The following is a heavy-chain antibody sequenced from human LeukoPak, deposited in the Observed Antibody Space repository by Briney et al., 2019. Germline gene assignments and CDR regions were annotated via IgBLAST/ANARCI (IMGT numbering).Heavy chain of an antibody. CDR3: ARSTHGGTYYDFWSGYSGSAYYYYYMDV. CDR2: IYYSGST. J-gene: IGHJ6*03. V-gene: IGHV4-59*01. Sequence: SETLSLTCTVSGGSISSYYWSWIRQPPGKGLEWIGYIYYSGSTNYNPSLKSRVTISVDTSKNQFSLKLSSVTAADTAVYCCARSTHGGTYYDFWSGYSGSAYYYYYMDVWGKGTTVTVSS. D-gene: IGHD3-3*01. CDR1: GGSISSYY.